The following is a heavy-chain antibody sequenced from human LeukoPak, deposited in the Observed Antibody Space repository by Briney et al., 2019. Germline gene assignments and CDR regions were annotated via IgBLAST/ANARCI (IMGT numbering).Heavy chain of an antibody. V-gene: IGHV1-3*01. CDR1: GYTFTSYA. CDR2: INAGNGNT. Sequence: ASVKVSCKASGYTFTSYAMHWVRQAPGQRLEWLGWINAGNGNTKYSQKLQGRVTITRDTSASTAYMELSSLRSEDTAVYYCARGRWAVTTGCDYWGQGTLVTVSS. CDR3: ARGRWAVTTGCDY. D-gene: IGHD4-17*01. J-gene: IGHJ4*02.